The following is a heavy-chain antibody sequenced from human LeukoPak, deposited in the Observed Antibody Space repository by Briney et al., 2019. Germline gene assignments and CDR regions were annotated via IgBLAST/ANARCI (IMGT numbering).Heavy chain of an antibody. CDR2: ISSSGSTI. Sequence: GGSLRLSCAASGFTFSSYWMSWVRRAPGKGLEWVSYISSSGSTIYYADSVKGRFTISRDNAKNSLYLQMNSLRAEDTALYHCARAKKYCSGGSCSNAFDIWGQGTMVTVSS. D-gene: IGHD2-15*01. CDR1: GFTFSSYW. CDR3: ARAKKYCSGGSCSNAFDI. V-gene: IGHV3-48*04. J-gene: IGHJ3*02.